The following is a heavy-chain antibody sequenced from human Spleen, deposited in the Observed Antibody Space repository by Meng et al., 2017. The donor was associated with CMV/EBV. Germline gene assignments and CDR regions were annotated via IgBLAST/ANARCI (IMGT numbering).Heavy chain of an antibody. CDR2: IIPILGIA. Sequence: SVKVSCKASGGTFSSYTISWVRQAPGQGLEWMGRIIPILGIANYAQKFQGRVTMTRDTSISTAYMELSRLRSDDTAVYYCAADVGGTVTTVLDYWGQGTLVTVSS. CDR3: AADVGGTVTTVLDY. V-gene: IGHV1-69*02. CDR1: GGTFSSYT. J-gene: IGHJ4*02. D-gene: IGHD4-11*01.